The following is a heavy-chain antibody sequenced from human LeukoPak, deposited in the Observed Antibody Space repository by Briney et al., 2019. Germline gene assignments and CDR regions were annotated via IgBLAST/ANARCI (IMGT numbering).Heavy chain of an antibody. D-gene: IGHD1-14*01. Sequence: ASVKVSCKASGFTFTDYYLHWVRQAPGQGLEWMGRIILNNGATNYAQKFQGRVTLTRDTSISTAYMELSRQTSDDTAGYYCATDGGNHNFDYWGQGTLVTVSS. CDR1: GFTFTDYY. J-gene: IGHJ4*02. CDR2: IILNNGAT. CDR3: ATDGGNHNFDY. V-gene: IGHV1-2*06.